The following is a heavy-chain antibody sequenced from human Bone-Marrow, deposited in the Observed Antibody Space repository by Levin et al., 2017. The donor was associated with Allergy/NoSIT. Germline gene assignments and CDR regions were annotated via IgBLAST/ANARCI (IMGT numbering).Heavy chain of an antibody. J-gene: IGHJ3*01. D-gene: IGHD5-24*01. V-gene: IGHV1-2*06. CDR2: ITPKSGDT. CDR3: ARRGMAASGGAFDL. Sequence: ASVKVSCKASGYTFIDYYLYWVRQAPGQGLEWMGRITPKSGDTIYAQKFQGRVTMTMDTSISAAYMELARLRSDDPAVFYCARRGMAASGGAFDLWGQGTLVTVSS. CDR1: GYTFIDYY.